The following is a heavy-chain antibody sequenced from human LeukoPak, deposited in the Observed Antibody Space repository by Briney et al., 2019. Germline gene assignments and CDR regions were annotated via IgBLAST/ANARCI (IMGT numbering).Heavy chain of an antibody. CDR1: GFTFSDYY. D-gene: IGHD4-17*01. CDR3: ARGHDYGDYVGY. V-gene: IGHV3-11*01. CDR2: ISGSGGTI. J-gene: IGHJ4*02. Sequence: GGSLRLSRAASGFTFSDYYMSWIRQAPGMGLEWVSYISGSGGTIYHADSVKGRFTISRDNAKNSLYLQMNSLRAEDTAVYYCARGHDYGDYVGYWGQGTLVTVSS.